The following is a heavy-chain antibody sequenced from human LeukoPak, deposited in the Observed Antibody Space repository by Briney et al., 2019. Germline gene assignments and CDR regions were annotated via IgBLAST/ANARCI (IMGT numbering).Heavy chain of an antibody. CDR3: ASFYDWYFDL. CDR1: GFTISSYW. Sequence: GGSLRLSCAASGFTISSYWMSWVRQAPGKGLEWVANIKQDGSEKYYVDSVKGRFTISRDNAKNSLYLQMNSLRAEDTAVYYCASFYDWYFDLWGRGTLVTVSS. D-gene: IGHD3-16*01. CDR2: IKQDGSEK. J-gene: IGHJ2*01. V-gene: IGHV3-7*03.